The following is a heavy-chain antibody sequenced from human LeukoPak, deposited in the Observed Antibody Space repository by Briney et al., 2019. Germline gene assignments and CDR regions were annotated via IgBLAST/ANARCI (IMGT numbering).Heavy chain of an antibody. CDR2: ISGSGGST. V-gene: IGHV3-23*01. Sequence: GGSLRLSCAASGFTFSSYWMSWVRQAPGKGLEWASAISGSGGSTYYADFVKGRFTISRDNSKNTLYLQMNSLRAEDTAVYYCAKVYSSGWKWSGYFDYWGQGTLVTVSS. CDR3: AKVYSSGWKWSGYFDY. D-gene: IGHD6-19*01. J-gene: IGHJ4*02. CDR1: GFTFSSYW.